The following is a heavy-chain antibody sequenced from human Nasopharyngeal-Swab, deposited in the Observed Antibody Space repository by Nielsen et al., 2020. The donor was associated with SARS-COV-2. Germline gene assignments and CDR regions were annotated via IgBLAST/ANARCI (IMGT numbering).Heavy chain of an antibody. CDR1: CYTFISYG. Sequence: ASAKVSCNASCYTFISYGISWLRQAPGQGLEWMGWISAYNGNTNYAQKLQGRVTMTTDTSTSTAYMELRSLRSDDTAVYYCASDPRIMITFGGVIELLFDYWGQGTLVTVSS. CDR2: ISAYNGNT. D-gene: IGHD3-16*02. CDR3: ASDPRIMITFGGVIELLFDY. J-gene: IGHJ4*02. V-gene: IGHV1-18*01.